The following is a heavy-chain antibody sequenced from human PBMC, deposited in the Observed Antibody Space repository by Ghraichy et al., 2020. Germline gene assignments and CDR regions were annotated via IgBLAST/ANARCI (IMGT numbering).Heavy chain of an antibody. CDR3: ARRAWDSSGYYFDY. J-gene: IGHJ4*02. CDR2: IYYSGST. Sequence: SETLSLTCTVSGGSISSYYWSWIRQPPGKGLEWIGYIYYSGSTNYNPSLKSRVTISVDTSKNQFSLKLSSVTAADTAVFYCARRAWDSSGYYFDYWGQGTLVTVSS. D-gene: IGHD3-22*01. V-gene: IGHV4-59*08. CDR1: GGSISSYY.